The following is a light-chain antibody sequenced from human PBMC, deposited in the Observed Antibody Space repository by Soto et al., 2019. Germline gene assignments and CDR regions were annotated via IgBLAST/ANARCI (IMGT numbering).Light chain of an antibody. CDR3: QQYHIWPSWT. Sequence: EIVLTQSPVTLSLSPGETATLSCRASQTVNSDYLAWFQQRPGQAPRLLIFATSRRATDIPDRFSGSGSGTDFTLTISSLQSEDFAVYFCQQYHIWPSWTFGQGTKVDIK. CDR1: QTVNSDY. CDR2: ATS. V-gene: IGKV3-20*01. J-gene: IGKJ1*01.